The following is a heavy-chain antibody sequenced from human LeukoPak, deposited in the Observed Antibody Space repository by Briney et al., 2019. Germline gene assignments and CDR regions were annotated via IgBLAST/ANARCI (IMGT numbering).Heavy chain of an antibody. D-gene: IGHD4-23*01. CDR1: GGSISSYY. Sequence: PSETLSLTCTVSGGSISSYYWSWIRQPPGKGLEWIGYIYYSGSTNYNPSLKSRVTISVDTSKNQFSLKLSSVTAADTAVYYCARSTTVVTPRHAIDIWGQGTMVTVSS. V-gene: IGHV4-59*08. CDR2: IYYSGST. J-gene: IGHJ3*02. CDR3: ARSTTVVTPRHAIDI.